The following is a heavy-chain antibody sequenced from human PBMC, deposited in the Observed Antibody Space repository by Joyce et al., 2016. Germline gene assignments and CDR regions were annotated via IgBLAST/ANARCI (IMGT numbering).Heavy chain of an antibody. J-gene: IGHJ4*01. CDR1: GFDISSNF. D-gene: IGHD5-12*01. V-gene: IGHV3-53*01. Sequence: EVELVESGGGLIQPGGSLRLSCVASGFDISSNFLGWVRQAPGKGLDYVAVIYSDGSAASTYYADSVKGRFTISRDNSKNTLYLQMDSLRAEDTAVYYCARLYSGSYVYYFDYWGHGTLLTVSA. CDR3: ARLYSGSYVYYFDY. CDR2: IYSDGSAAST.